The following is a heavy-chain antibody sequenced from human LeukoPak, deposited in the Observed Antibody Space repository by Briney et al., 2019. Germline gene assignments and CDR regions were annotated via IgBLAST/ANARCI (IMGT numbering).Heavy chain of an antibody. Sequence: KSSETLSLTCAVYGGSFSGYYWSWIRQPPGKGLEWIGEINHSGSTNYNPSLKSRVTISVDTSKNQFSLKLSSVTAADTAVYYCARSLPLALRRGWFDPWGQGTLVTVSS. D-gene: IGHD1-14*01. V-gene: IGHV4-34*01. J-gene: IGHJ5*02. CDR1: GGSFSGYY. CDR3: ARSLPLALRRGWFDP. CDR2: INHSGST.